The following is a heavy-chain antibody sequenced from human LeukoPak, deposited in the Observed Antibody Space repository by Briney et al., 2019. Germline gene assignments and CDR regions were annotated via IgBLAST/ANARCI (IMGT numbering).Heavy chain of an antibody. CDR3: AAEWVGLRLVTNWFDP. CDR2: IVVGSGNT. D-gene: IGHD3-3*01. Sequence: SVKVSCKASGFTFTSSAVQWVRQARGQRLEWIGWIVVGSGNTNYAQKFQERVTITRDMSTSTAYMELSSLRSEDTAVYYCAAEWVGLRLVTNWFDPWGQGTLVTVSS. CDR1: GFTFTSSA. V-gene: IGHV1-58*01. J-gene: IGHJ5*02.